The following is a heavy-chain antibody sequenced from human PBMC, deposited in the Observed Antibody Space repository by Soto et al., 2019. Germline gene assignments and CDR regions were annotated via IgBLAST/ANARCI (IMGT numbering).Heavy chain of an antibody. CDR1: AYTFTSYG. CDR3: ARYADTIFGVVTTYYNGMDV. D-gene: IGHD3-3*01. CDR2: ISAYNGNT. J-gene: IGHJ6*02. V-gene: IGHV1-18*01. Sequence: QVQLVQSGAEVKKPGASVKVSCKASAYTFTSYGISWVRQAPGQGLEWMGWISAYNGNTNYPQKLQGRVTMTTDTSTSTAYMELRSLRSDDTAVYYCARYADTIFGVVTTYYNGMDVWGQGTTVTVSS.